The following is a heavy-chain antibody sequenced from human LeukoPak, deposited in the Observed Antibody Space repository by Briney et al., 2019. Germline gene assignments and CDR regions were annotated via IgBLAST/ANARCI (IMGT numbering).Heavy chain of an antibody. CDR2: IDLSRDVT. Sequence: ASVKVSCKASGYIFTDYYLHWVRQAPGQGLEWMGWIDLSRDVTRYAQNFQGRVTMTWDTSMSTAYMEVTRLTSDDTAMFYCARDPPATTAFDVWGQGTMVIVSS. V-gene: IGHV1-2*02. CDR3: ARDPPATTAFDV. D-gene: IGHD1-1*01. CDR1: GYIFTDYY. J-gene: IGHJ3*01.